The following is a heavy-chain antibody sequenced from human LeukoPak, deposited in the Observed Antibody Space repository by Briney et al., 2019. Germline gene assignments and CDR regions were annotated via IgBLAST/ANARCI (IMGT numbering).Heavy chain of an antibody. Sequence: GGSLRLSCAASGFTFSNYAMSWVRQAPGKGLEWVSGISGSGAGTYYADSVKGRFTISRDNSKNTLYVQMNSLRAEDTALYYCVKAPYYDILTGYSYFDYWGQGTLVTVSS. J-gene: IGHJ4*02. CDR1: GFTFSNYA. CDR2: ISGSGAGT. D-gene: IGHD3-9*01. V-gene: IGHV3-23*01. CDR3: VKAPYYDILTGYSYFDY.